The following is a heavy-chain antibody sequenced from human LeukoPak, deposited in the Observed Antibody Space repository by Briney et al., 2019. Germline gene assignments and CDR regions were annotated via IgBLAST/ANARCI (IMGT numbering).Heavy chain of an antibody. Sequence: GGSLRLSCAASGSTFSTYAMSWVRQAPGKGLEGVSANSGSGGSTYYADSVKGRFSISRDNSKNTLFLQINSLRAEDTAVYYCAKRYDTIDWGQGTLVTVSS. J-gene: IGHJ4*02. CDR1: GSTFSTYA. V-gene: IGHV3-23*01. CDR2: NSGSGGST. D-gene: IGHD3-9*01. CDR3: AKRYDTID.